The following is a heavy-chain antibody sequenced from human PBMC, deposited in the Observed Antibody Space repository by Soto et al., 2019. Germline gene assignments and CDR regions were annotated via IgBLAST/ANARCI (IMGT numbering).Heavy chain of an antibody. J-gene: IGHJ6*02. Sequence: HPGGSLRLSCAASGFTFSSYAMSWVRQAPGKGLEWVSAISGSGGSTYYADSVKGRFTISRDNSKNTLYLQMNSLRAEDTAVYYCAKILYGGPDYYCYGMDVWGQGTTVTVSS. CDR3: AKILYGGPDYYCYGMDV. D-gene: IGHD4-17*01. V-gene: IGHV3-23*01. CDR1: GFTFSSYA. CDR2: ISGSGGST.